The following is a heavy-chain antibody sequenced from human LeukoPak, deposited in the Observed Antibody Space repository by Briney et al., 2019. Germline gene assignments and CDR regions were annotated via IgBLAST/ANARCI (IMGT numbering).Heavy chain of an antibody. CDR3: ARSLTTISTAVFDY. V-gene: IGHV3-48*03. Sequence: GGSLRPSCAASGFTFSSYEMNWVRQAPGKGLEWVSYISSSGSTIYYADSVKGRFTISRDNAKNSLYLQMNSLRAEDTAVYYCARSLTTISTAVFDYWGQGTLVTVSS. CDR2: ISSSGSTI. CDR1: GFTFSSYE. J-gene: IGHJ4*02. D-gene: IGHD3-9*01.